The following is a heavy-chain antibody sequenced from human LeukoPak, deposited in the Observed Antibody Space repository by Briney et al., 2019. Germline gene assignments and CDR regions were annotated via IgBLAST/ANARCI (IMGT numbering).Heavy chain of an antibody. CDR1: GYTFTSYA. J-gene: IGHJ4*02. CDR3: ARAGLWFGELLDIDY. Sequence: ASVKVSCKASGYTFTSYAMHWVRQAPGQRLEWMGWINAGNGNTKYSQEFQGRVTITRDTSASTAYMELRSLRSDDTAVYYCARAGLWFGELLDIDYWGQGTLVTVSS. D-gene: IGHD3-10*01. CDR2: INAGNGNT. V-gene: IGHV1-3*01.